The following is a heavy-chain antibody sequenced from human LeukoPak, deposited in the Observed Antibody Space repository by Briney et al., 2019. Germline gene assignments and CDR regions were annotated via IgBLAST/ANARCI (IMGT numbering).Heavy chain of an antibody. Sequence: PGGSLRLSCAASGFTFSSYSMNWVRQAPGKVLEWVSYISSSSSTIYYADSVKGRFTISRDNAKNSLYLQMNSLRAEDTAVYYCARDGGDDLNWGQGTLVTVSS. CDR1: GFTFSSYS. CDR3: ARDGGDDLN. D-gene: IGHD2-21*01. J-gene: IGHJ4*02. V-gene: IGHV3-48*01. CDR2: ISSSSSTI.